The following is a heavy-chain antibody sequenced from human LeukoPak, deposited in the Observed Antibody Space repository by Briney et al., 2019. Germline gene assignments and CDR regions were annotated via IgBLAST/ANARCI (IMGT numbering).Heavy chain of an antibody. Sequence: GGSLRLSCAVSGFTFSDHYMDWVRQAPGKGLEWVGRSRNRAKSYTTDYAASVKGRFTISRDDSKSTLYLQMNSLETEDTAVYNCSRDATGDHWGQGTLVSVSS. CDR2: SRNRAKSYTT. V-gene: IGHV3-72*01. CDR3: SRDATGDH. CDR1: GFTFSDHY. J-gene: IGHJ4*02.